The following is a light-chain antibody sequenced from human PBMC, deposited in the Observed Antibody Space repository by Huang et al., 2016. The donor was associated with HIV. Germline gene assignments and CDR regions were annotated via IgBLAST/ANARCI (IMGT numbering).Light chain of an antibody. CDR1: QGISNS. Sequence: DIQMTQSPSSLSASVGDRVTITCRASQGISNSLAWYQQKPGRAPKLLVYAASRLGRGVRSRFSGRGSGTDYTLTISRLQPEDFATYYCQQYFTSPPLTFGGGTKVEIK. V-gene: IGKV1-NL1*01. J-gene: IGKJ4*01. CDR2: AAS. CDR3: QQYFTSPPLT.